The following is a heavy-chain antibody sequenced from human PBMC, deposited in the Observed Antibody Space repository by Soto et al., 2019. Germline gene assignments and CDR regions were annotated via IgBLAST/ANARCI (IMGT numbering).Heavy chain of an antibody. D-gene: IGHD2-2*01. CDR3: ARAILVPAAIPNWFDP. CDR1: GGSISSSSYY. J-gene: IGHJ5*02. CDR2: IYYSGST. Sequence: SETVSLTCTVSGGSISSSSYYCGWIRQPPGKGLEGRGSIYYSGSTYYNPSLKSQVTISVDTSKNQFSLKLSSVTAADTAVYYCARAILVPAAIPNWFDPWGQGTLVTVSS. V-gene: IGHV4-39*01.